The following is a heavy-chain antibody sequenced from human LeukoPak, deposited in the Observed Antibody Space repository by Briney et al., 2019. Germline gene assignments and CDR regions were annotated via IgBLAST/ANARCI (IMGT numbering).Heavy chain of an antibody. D-gene: IGHD2-15*01. CDR2: INHSGST. J-gene: IGHJ4*02. V-gene: IGHV4-34*01. CDR1: GGSFSGYY. CDR3: ARGGNIVVVVAATEPIDY. Sequence: KASETLSLTCAVYGGSFSGYYWSWIRQPPGKGLEWIGEINHSGSTNYNPSLKSRVTISVDTSKDQFSLKLSSVTAADTAVYYCARGGNIVVVVAATEPIDYWGQGTLVTVSS.